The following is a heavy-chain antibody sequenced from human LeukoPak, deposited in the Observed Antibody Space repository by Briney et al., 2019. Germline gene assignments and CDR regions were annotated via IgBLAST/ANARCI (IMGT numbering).Heavy chain of an antibody. J-gene: IGHJ4*02. Sequence: PGGSLRLSCAASGFTFDDYGMSWVRQAPGKGLEWVANIKQDGSEKYYVDSVKGRFTISRDNAKNSLYLQMNSLRAEDTAVYYCAREWGYYFDYWGQGTLVTVSS. V-gene: IGHV3-7*01. CDR2: IKQDGSEK. CDR3: AREWGYYFDY. CDR1: GFTFDDYG. D-gene: IGHD3-16*01.